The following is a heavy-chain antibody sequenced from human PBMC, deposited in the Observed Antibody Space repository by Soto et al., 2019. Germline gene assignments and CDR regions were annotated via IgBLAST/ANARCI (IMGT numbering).Heavy chain of an antibody. V-gene: IGHV4-59*01. D-gene: IGHD3-10*01. CDR2: IYDSGTT. CDR3: ARRVVRGVIRWFDP. Sequence: WETLSLTCTVSGGSISGYYWSWIRQPPGNGLEWIGYIYDSGTTNYNSSLKSRVTISVDTSKNQFSLKLSSVTAADTAVYYCARRVVRGVIRWFDPWGQGTLVTVSS. CDR1: GGSISGYY. J-gene: IGHJ5*02.